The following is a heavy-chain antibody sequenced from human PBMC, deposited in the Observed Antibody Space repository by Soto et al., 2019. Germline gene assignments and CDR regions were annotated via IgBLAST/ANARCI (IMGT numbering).Heavy chain of an antibody. CDR1: GYTFTGYY. D-gene: IGHD2-15*01. CDR3: SRMGRARGWFDT. J-gene: IGHJ5*02. CDR2: VNPNSGGT. Sequence: SVKVSCKASGYTFTGYYMHWVLHAPGQGLEWMGWVNPNSGGTNYAQKFQGRVTMTRDTSISTAYMELSRLRSDDTAVYYCSRMGRARGWFDTWGQATLVIVSS. V-gene: IGHV1-2*02.